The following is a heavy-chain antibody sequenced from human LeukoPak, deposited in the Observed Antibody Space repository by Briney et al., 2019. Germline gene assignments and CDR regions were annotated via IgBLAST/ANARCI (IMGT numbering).Heavy chain of an antibody. CDR2: IYSGGNT. CDR1: GFTVSSNY. CDR3: ARRWDFDY. Sequence: GGSLRLSCAASGFTVSSNYMSWVRQAPGKGPEWVSVIYSGGNTYYADSVKGRFTISRHNSKNTVYLHMKSLRPEDTAVYYCARRWDFDYWGQGTLVTVSS. V-gene: IGHV3-53*04. J-gene: IGHJ4*02.